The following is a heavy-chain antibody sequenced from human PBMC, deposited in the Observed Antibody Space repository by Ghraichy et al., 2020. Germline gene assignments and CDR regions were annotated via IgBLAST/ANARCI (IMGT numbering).Heavy chain of an antibody. CDR1: GFIFSNHW. V-gene: IGHV3-7*01. D-gene: IGHD1-26*01. J-gene: IGHJ4*02. CDR2: IRPDGSDT. Sequence: GGSLRLSCAASGFIFSNHWMSWVRQAPGEGLEWVASIRPDGSDTYYLDSVKGRFTISRDGSTNSLYLQMYSLRAADTAVYFCARLMGTTTIWDYWGQGTLVTVSS. CDR3: ARLMGTTTIWDY.